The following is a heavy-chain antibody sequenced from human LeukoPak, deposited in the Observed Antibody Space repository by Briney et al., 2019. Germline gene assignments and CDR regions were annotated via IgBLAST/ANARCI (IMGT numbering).Heavy chain of an antibody. Sequence: GGSLRLSCAVSGFIFNDYAMNWVRQAPGKGLEWVSLISADGGSTFSADSVKGRFSISRDNSKNSLYLQMNSLRSEDTAMYYCAKESGKFDYWGQGTLVAVSS. V-gene: IGHV3-43*02. CDR3: AKESGKFDY. CDR1: GFIFNDYA. J-gene: IGHJ4*02. CDR2: ISADGGST.